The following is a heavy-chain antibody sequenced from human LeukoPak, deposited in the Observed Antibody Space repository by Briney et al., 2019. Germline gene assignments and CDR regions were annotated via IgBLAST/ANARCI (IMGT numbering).Heavy chain of an antibody. CDR3: AKVSVPAAIHYPYDY. CDR2: IIPIFGTA. V-gene: IGHV1-69*05. J-gene: IGHJ4*02. CDR1: GGTFSSYA. Sequence: ASVKVSCKASGGTFSSYAISWVRQAPGQGLEWMGGIIPIFGTASYAQKFQGRVTITTDESTSTAYMELSSLRAEDTAVYYCAKVSVPAAIHYPYDYWGQGTLVTVSS. D-gene: IGHD2-2*01.